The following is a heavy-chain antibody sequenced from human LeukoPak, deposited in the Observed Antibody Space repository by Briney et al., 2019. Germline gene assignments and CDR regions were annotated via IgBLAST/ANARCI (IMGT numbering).Heavy chain of an antibody. D-gene: IGHD6-13*01. V-gene: IGHV3-7*03. CDR1: GFTFNRCW. Sequence: GGSLRLSCVVSGFTFNRCWMNWVRQAPGKGLEWVANINQDGSGKDYVDSLKGRFTISRDNTKNSLYLQMNSLRAEDTAVYYCARGYRYVVYWGQGTLVTVSS. J-gene: IGHJ4*02. CDR3: ARGYRYVVY. CDR2: INQDGSGK.